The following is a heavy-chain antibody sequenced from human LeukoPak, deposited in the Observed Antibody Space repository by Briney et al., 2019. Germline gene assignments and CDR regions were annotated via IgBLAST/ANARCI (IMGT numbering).Heavy chain of an antibody. V-gene: IGHV4-59*02. CDR1: GGSVTSYY. CDR2: IYYSGST. CDR3: ARLHHFYDSSGYLAQFDY. Sequence: SETLSLTCTVSGGSVTSYYWSWIRQPPGKGLEWIGHIYYSGSTNYNPSLKSRVTISVDTSKNQFSLKLSSVTAADTAVYYCARLHHFYDSSGYLAQFDYWGQGTLVTVSS. J-gene: IGHJ4*02. D-gene: IGHD3-22*01.